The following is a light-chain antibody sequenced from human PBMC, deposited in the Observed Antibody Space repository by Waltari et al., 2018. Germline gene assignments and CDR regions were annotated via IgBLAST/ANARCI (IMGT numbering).Light chain of an antibody. CDR3: SSFTSSSTWV. Sequence: QSALTQPASVSGSPGQSITISCTGTTSDLGGHNYVSWYQQHPGKAPKLMIYDVSSRPPGVSNRFSGSKSGNTASLIISGLQAEDEADYYCSSFTSSSTWVFGGGTKLTVL. J-gene: IGLJ3*02. V-gene: IGLV2-14*01. CDR1: TSDLGGHNY. CDR2: DVS.